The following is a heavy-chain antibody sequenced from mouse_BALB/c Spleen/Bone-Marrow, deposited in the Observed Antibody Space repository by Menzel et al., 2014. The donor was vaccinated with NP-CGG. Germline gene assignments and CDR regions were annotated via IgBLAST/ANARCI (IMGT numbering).Heavy chain of an antibody. CDR1: GFNIKDTY. CDR3: ARWEDYAMDY. CDR2: IDPANGNT. Sequence: VQLQQSGAEVVKPGASVKLSCTASGFNIKDTYMHWVKQRPEQGLEWIGRIDPANGNTKYDPKFQGKATITADTSSNTAYLQLSSLTSEDTAVYYCARWEDYAMDYWGQGTSVTVSS. V-gene: IGHV14-3*02. D-gene: IGHD4-1*01. J-gene: IGHJ4*01.